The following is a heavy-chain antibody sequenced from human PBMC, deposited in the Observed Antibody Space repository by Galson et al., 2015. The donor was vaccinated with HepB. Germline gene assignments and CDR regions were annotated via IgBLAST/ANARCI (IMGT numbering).Heavy chain of an antibody. V-gene: IGHV3-72*01. J-gene: IGHJ6*02. CDR3: ARGGGPDVSYYYGLDV. CDR2: SRSKAKGYTT. D-gene: IGHD3-16*01. Sequence: SLRLSCAASGFIFSDHYMDWVRQAPGKGLEWVGRSRSKAKGYTTEYAASVKGRFTVSRDGSKNSLYLEMNSLKSEDTAVYYCARGGGPDVSYYYGLDVRGQGTTVTVSS. CDR1: GFIFSDHY.